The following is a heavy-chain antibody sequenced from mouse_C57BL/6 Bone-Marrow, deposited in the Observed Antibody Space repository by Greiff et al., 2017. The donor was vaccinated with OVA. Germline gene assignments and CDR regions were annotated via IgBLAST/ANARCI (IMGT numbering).Heavy chain of an antibody. D-gene: IGHD1-1*01. J-gene: IGHJ3*01. CDR2: IWSGGST. CDR3: ARTYYYGSSFAY. V-gene: IGHV2-2*01. CDR1: GFSLTSYG. Sequence: QVQLKQSGPGLVQPSQSLSITCTVSGFSLTSYGVHWVRQSPGKGLEWLGVIWSGGSTDYNAAFISRLSISKDNSKSQVFFKMNSLQADDTAIYYCARTYYYGSSFAYWGQGTLVTVSA.